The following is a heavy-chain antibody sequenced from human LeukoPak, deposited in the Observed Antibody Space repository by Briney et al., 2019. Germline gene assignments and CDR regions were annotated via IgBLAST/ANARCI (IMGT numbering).Heavy chain of an antibody. D-gene: IGHD3-16*02. V-gene: IGHV4-59*12. CDR3: ARGASFDYVWGSYRSKGFAF. Sequence: PSETLSLTCTVSGGSISSYYWSWIRQPPGKGLEWIGYIYYSGSTNYNPSLKSRVTISVDTSKNQFSLKLSSVTAADTAVYYCARGASFDYVWGSYRSKGFAFWGQGTLVTVSS. CDR2: IYYSGST. J-gene: IGHJ4*02. CDR1: GGSISSYY.